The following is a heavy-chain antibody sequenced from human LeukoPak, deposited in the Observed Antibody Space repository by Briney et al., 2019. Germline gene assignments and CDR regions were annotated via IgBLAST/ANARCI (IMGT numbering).Heavy chain of an antibody. D-gene: IGHD4-17*01. V-gene: IGHV4-61*05. Sequence: SETLSLTCTVSGGSISSSSYYWGWIRQPPGKGLEWIGYIYYSGSTNYNPSLKSRVTISVDTSKNQFSLKLSSVTAADTAVYYCARTLFNHGDYEVYFDYWGQGTLVTVSS. CDR1: GGSISSSSYY. CDR3: ARTLFNHGDYEVYFDY. J-gene: IGHJ4*02. CDR2: IYYSGST.